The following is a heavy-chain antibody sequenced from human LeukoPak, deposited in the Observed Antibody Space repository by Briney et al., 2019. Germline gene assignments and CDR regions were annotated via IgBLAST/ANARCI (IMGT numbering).Heavy chain of an antibody. D-gene: IGHD3-22*01. CDR1: GGTLSSYA. V-gene: IGHV1-69*13. J-gene: IGHJ4*02. CDR3: ARDNNPYYDSSGYFGY. CDR2: IIPIFGTA. Sequence: ASVKVSCKASGGTLSSYAISWVRQAPGQGLEWMGGIIPIFGTANYAQKFQGRVTITADESTSTAYMELSSLRSEDTAVYYCARDNNPYYDSSGYFGYWGQGTLVTVSS.